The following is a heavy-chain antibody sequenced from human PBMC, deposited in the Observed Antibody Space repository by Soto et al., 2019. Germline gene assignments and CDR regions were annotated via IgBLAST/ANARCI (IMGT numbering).Heavy chain of an antibody. CDR2: IWYDGSNK. V-gene: IGHV3-33*01. Sequence: GGSLRLSCAASGFTFSSYGMHWVRQAPGKGLEWVAVIWYDGSNKYYADSVKGRFTISRDNSKNTLYLQMNSLRAEDTAVYYCARDFWAVLVRGVFDYWGQGTLVTVSS. J-gene: IGHJ4*02. CDR1: GFTFSSYG. D-gene: IGHD3-10*01. CDR3: ARDFWAVLVRGVFDY.